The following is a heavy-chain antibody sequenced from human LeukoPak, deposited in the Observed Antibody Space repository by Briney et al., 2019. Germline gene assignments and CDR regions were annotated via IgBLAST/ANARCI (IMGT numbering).Heavy chain of an antibody. D-gene: IGHD3-16*02. V-gene: IGHV4-4*02. CDR3: AGVMGASWFFYLDV. CDR2: IFHRGIP. CDR1: GNSISNNW. Sequence: PSGTLSLTCDVSGNSISNNWWSWVRQSPGKGLEWIGEIFHRGIPNYNPSFESRVTMSVDTSKNQLSLNLNSVTAADTAVYYCAGVMGASWFFYLDVWGKGTTVTVSS. J-gene: IGHJ6*03.